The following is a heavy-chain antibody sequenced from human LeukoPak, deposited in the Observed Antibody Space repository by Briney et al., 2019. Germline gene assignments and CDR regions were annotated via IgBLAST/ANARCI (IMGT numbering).Heavy chain of an antibody. J-gene: IGHJ4*02. V-gene: IGHV4-59*01. CDR3: AGGSTLAQFDY. CDR1: GGSISSYY. Sequence: SGTLSLTCTVSGGSISSYYWSWIRQPPGKGLEWIGYIYYSGSTNYNPSLKSRVTISVDTSKNQFSLKLSSVTAADTAVYYCAGGSTLAQFDYWGQGTLVTVSS. D-gene: IGHD3-3*02. CDR2: IYYSGST.